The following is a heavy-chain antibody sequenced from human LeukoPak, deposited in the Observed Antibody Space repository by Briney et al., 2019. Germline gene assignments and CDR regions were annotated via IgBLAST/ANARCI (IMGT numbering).Heavy chain of an antibody. CDR1: GGPISGYH. V-gene: IGHV4-59*01. CDR2: IYYSGST. CDR3: ARRGGDYFAFDI. D-gene: IGHD4-17*01. Sequence: SETLSLTCTVSGGPISGYHWSWIRQPPGKGLEWIGYIYYSGSTNYNPSLKSRVTISVDTSKNQFSLILSSVTTADTAVYYCARRGGDYFAFDIWGQGTMVTISS. J-gene: IGHJ3*02.